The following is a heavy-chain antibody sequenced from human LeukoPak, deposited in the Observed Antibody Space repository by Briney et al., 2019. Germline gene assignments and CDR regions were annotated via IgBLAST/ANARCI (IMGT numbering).Heavy chain of an antibody. V-gene: IGHV4-59*01. D-gene: IGHD5-24*01. Sequence: PETLSLTCTVSGGSISSYYWSWIRQPPGKGLEWIGYIYYSGSTKYNPSLKSRVTISVDASKTQFSLKLNSVTAADTAVYYCARVRGYNYYFDYWGQGTLITVSS. CDR2: IYYSGST. J-gene: IGHJ4*02. CDR1: GGSISSYY. CDR3: ARVRGYNYYFDY.